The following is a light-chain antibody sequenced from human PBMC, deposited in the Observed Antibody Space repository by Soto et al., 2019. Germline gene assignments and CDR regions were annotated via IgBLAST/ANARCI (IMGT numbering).Light chain of an antibody. V-gene: IGKV3-20*01. J-gene: IGKJ1*01. Sequence: GVTKSSATLPLSAGERATLSCRASEGVSTRSLAWYQQIPGQAPRLLISGASSRAADIPDRFSGSGSGTDFSLAINILEPEDLAVLYIQQYESSPRTFGPGTKVDI. CDR3: QQYESSPRT. CDR1: EGVSTRS. CDR2: GAS.